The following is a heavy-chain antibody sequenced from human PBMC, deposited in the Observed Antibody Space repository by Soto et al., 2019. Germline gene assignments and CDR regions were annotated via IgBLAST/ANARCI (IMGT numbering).Heavy chain of an antibody. CDR3: ERDPAYYDILTGYYSLYYYMDI. CDR2: IWYDGSNK. V-gene: IGHV3-33*01. J-gene: IGHJ6*03. Sequence: QVQLVESGGGVVQPGRSLRLSCAASGFTFSSYGMHWVRQAPGKGLEWVAVIWYDGSNKYYADSVKGRFTISRDNSKNTLYLQMNSLRVEDTAVYYCERDPAYYDILTGYYSLYYYMDIWGKGTTVTVSS. CDR1: GFTFSSYG. D-gene: IGHD3-9*01.